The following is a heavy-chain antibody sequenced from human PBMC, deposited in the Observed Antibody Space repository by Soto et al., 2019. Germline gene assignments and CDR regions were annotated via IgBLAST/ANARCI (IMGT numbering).Heavy chain of an antibody. CDR1: GFTFSNYG. CDR2: ISYDGSNK. J-gene: IGHJ6*02. V-gene: IGHV3-30*18. D-gene: IGHD3-22*01. Sequence: GGSLRLSCAASGFTFSNYGMHWVRQAPGKGLEWVAVISYDGSNKYYADSVKGRFTISRDNSKNTLYLQMNSLRAEDTAVYYCAKGTYYYDSSGYYSNYYYGMDVWGQGTTVTVSS. CDR3: AKGTYYYDSSGYYSNYYYGMDV.